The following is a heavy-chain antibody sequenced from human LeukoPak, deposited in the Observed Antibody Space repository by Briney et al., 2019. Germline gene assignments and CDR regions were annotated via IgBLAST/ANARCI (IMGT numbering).Heavy chain of an antibody. V-gene: IGHV3-23*01. CDR1: GFTFNYNA. J-gene: IGHJ4*02. CDR3: ARGFTDGSQQFDY. D-gene: IGHD1-26*01. CDR2: INGVGTGS. Sequence: GASLRLSCAASGFTFNYNAMSWGRQAPGEGVQGGSAINGVGTGSYYAASVKSRFTISRDNSKNTLYLQMNSLRAEDTAVYYCARGFTDGSQQFDYWGQGTLVTVSS.